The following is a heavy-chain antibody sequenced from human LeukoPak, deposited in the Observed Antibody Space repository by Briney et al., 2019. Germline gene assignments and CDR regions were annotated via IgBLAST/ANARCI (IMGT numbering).Heavy chain of an antibody. J-gene: IGHJ4*02. Sequence: PGGSLRLSCAASGFTFNDYCMTWVRQAPGKGLEWVANIKQDGSEKYYVDSVKGRFTISRDNAKNSLYLQMNSLRAEDTAVYYCARVGYDFWSGYYLDYWGQGTLVTVSS. CDR3: ARVGYDFWSGYYLDY. D-gene: IGHD3-3*01. CDR1: GFTFNDYC. V-gene: IGHV3-7*03. CDR2: IKQDGSEK.